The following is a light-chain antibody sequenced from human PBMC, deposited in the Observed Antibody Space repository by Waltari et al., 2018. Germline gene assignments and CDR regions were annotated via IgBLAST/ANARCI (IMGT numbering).Light chain of an antibody. Sequence: DIQLTQSPSTLSASVGDRVTITCRASQSVTTWLAWYQQKAGEAPKLLIYDASIVQSGVPSRFSGGGSGTEFSLTINSLQPDDFATYYCQQYNDRVLTFGQGT. CDR1: QSVTTW. CDR2: DAS. V-gene: IGKV1-5*01. J-gene: IGKJ2*01. CDR3: QQYNDRVLT.